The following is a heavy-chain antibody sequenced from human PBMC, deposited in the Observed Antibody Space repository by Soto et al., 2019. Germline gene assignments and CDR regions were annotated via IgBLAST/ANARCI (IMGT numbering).Heavy chain of an antibody. Sequence: EVQLVESGGGLVQPGGSLRLSCAASGFSFSDHFMDWVRQAPGKGLEWVGRIRNKAKSYTTEYPASVKGRFTISRDESKISLYLQRNSLKTEATAVYYCARSGRDGSSWSDDAFDIWGQGTMVIVSS. CDR2: IRNKAKSYTT. V-gene: IGHV3-72*01. D-gene: IGHD6-13*01. CDR1: GFSFSDHF. J-gene: IGHJ3*02. CDR3: ARSGRDGSSWSDDAFDI.